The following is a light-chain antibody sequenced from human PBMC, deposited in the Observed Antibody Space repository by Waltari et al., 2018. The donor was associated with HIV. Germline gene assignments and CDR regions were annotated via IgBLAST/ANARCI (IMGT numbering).Light chain of an antibody. V-gene: IGKV3-11*01. CDR3: QQRRRWPIT. J-gene: IGKJ5*01. CDR1: QDVGSY. Sequence: DIVLTQSPAILSLSPGEGVTPSCRASQDVGSYLAWYQHKPGQAPRLLIYDASNRATGIPARFSGGGSGTDFTLTISRLEPDDFALYYCQQRRRWPITFGQGTRIEI. CDR2: DAS.